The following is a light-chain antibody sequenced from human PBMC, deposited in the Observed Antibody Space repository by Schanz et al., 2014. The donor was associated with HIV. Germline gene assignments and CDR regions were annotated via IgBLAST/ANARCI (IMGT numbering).Light chain of an antibody. CDR1: QSVGSN. CDR3: QQYNDWPPIT. J-gene: IGKJ5*01. Sequence: EIVLTQSPGTLSLSPGERATLSCRASQSVGSNYLAWYQQKPGQAPRLLIYGASTRVTGIPARFSGSGSGTEFTLTISSLQSEDFAVYYCQQYNDWPPITFSQGTRLEIK. V-gene: IGKV3-15*01. CDR2: GAS.